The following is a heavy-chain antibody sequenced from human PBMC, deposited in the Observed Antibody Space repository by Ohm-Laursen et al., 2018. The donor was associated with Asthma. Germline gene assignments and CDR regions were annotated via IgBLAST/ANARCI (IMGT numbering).Heavy chain of an antibody. D-gene: IGHD4-17*01. V-gene: IGHV3-15*01. CDR3: TADDYGDYRYYYYGMDV. CDR1: GFTFSNAW. CDR2: IKSKTDGGTT. J-gene: IGHJ6*02. Sequence: GSLRLSCAASGFTFSNAWMSWVRQAPGKGLEWVGRIKSKTDGGTTDYAAPVKGRFTISRDDSKNTLYLQMNSRKTEDTAVYYCTADDYGDYRYYYYGMDVWGQGTTVTVSS.